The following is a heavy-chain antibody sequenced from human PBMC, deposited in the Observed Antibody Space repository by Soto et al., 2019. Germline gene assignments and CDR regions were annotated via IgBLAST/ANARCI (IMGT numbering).Heavy chain of an antibody. CDR2: SIPIQGTA. D-gene: IGHD2-21*01. CDR3: AKSLVFVDHAYMDV. Sequence: QVQLVQSGAEVKKPGSSVKVSCEASGGTFTSYIFTWVRQAPGQGLEWMGRSIPIQGTADYALKFQDRVTMTADKSTKTAYMELTSLTPDDTAGYYCAKSLVFVDHAYMDVWGKGATVTVSS. V-gene: IGHV1-69*08. J-gene: IGHJ6*03. CDR1: GGTFTSYI.